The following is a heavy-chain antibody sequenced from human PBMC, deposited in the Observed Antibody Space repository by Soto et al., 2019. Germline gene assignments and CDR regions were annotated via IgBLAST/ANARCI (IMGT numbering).Heavy chain of an antibody. V-gene: IGHV1-18*01. Sequence: QVHLVQSGAEVKKPGASVKVSCKGSGYAFTTYGITWVRQAPGQGLEWMGWISAHNVNTNYAQKLPGRVAVTRDTSTSTASRELRSLRSDDTAVYYCARGRYGDYWGQGALVTVSS. CDR3: ARGRYGDY. CDR1: GYAFTTYG. CDR2: ISAHNVNT. J-gene: IGHJ4*02. D-gene: IGHD1-1*01.